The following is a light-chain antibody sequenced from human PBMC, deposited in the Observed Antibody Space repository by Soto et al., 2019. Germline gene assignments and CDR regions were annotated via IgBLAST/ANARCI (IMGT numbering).Light chain of an antibody. Sequence: QLVLTQSSSASASLGSSVKLTCTLSSGHSSYIIAWHQQQPGKAPRYLMKLEGSGSYNKGSGVPDRFSGSSSGAVRYLTISNLQFEDEADYYCETWDSNTVVFGGGTKVTVL. CDR3: ETWDSNTVV. CDR2: LEGSGSY. J-gene: IGLJ2*01. CDR1: SGHSSYI. V-gene: IGLV4-60*02.